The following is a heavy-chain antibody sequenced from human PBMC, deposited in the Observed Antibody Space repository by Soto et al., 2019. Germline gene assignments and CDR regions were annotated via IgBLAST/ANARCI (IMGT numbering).Heavy chain of an antibody. Sequence: GGSLRLSCAASGFTFSSYGMHWVRQAPGKGLEWVAVISYDGSNKYYADSVKGRFTISRDNSKNTLYLQMNSLRAEDTAVYYCAKDLEYIAADHYYGMDVWGQGTTVTVSS. D-gene: IGHD6-13*01. CDR3: AKDLEYIAADHYYGMDV. J-gene: IGHJ6*02. CDR1: GFTFSSYG. V-gene: IGHV3-30*18. CDR2: ISYDGSNK.